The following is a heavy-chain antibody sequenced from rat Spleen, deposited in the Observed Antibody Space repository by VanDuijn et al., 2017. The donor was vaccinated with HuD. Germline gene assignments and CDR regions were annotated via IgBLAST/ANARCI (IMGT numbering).Heavy chain of an antibody. Sequence: EVQLVKSGGSLVQPGKSLKLTCATSGFTFSDYAMAWVRQAPKKGLEWVATIIYGGSRTYYRDSVKGRFTISRNDAKSTLYLQMDSLRSEDTATYYCARQGGYNSYVMDAWGQGASVTVSS. D-gene: IGHD1-4*01. CDR2: IIYGGSRT. CDR1: GFTFSDYA. J-gene: IGHJ4*01. V-gene: IGHV5-17*01. CDR3: ARQGGYNSYVMDA.